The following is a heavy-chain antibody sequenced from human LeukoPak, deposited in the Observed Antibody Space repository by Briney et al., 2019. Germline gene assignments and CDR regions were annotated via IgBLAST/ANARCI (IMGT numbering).Heavy chain of an antibody. Sequence: GGSLRLSCARSGFTFISHGIHCVRQAPGKGPEWVAFIRYDGSNKYYADSVKGRFTTSRDNSKNTLYLQMNSLREEDTAVYYCAEELYNSGCYDYWGQGTLVTVSS. CDR1: GFTFISHG. V-gene: IGHV3-30*02. CDR2: IRYDGSNK. D-gene: IGHD6-19*01. CDR3: AEELYNSGCYDY. J-gene: IGHJ4*02.